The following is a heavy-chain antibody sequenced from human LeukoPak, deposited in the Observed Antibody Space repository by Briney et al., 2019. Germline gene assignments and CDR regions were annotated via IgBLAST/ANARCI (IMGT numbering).Heavy chain of an antibody. CDR2: IDPNSGGT. D-gene: IGHD3-10*01. CDR1: GYTFTAHY. CDR3: ARGRGTTMVRGVITNYFDL. Sequence: ASVKVSCKTSGYTFTAHYIHWVRQAPGQGLEWMGWIDPNSGGTNCAQKFLGSVTMTGDTSINTAFMEIRRLRSDDTAIYYCARGRGTTMVRGVITNYFDLWGRGSLVTVSS. J-gene: IGHJ2*01. V-gene: IGHV1-2*02.